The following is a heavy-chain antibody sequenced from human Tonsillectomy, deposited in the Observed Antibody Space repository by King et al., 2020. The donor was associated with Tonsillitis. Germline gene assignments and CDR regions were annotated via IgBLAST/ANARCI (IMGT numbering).Heavy chain of an antibody. Sequence: HVQLVESGGGVVQPGRSLRLSFAASGVSFFCYGMHWVGQGPGKGLEWVAVIRCDGSNKFYADSVKGRFTISRDNSKNTLYLQMNSLRAEDTAVYYCARDSGVSYGAADYWGQGTLVTVSS. V-gene: IGHV3-33*08. CDR1: GVSFFCYG. D-gene: IGHD5-18*01. CDR3: ARDSGVSYGAADY. CDR2: IRCDGSNK. J-gene: IGHJ4*02.